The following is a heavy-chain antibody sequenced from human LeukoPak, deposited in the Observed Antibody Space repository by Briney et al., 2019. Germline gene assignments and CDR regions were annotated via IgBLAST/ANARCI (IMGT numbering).Heavy chain of an antibody. D-gene: IGHD2-15*01. CDR3: AREKSVVVVAATRRETGIFDY. CDR2: IIPIFGTA. CDR1: GGTFSSYA. V-gene: IGHV1-69*13. Sequence: SVKVSCKASGGTFSSYAISWVRQAPGQGLEWMRGIIPIFGTANYAQKFQGRVTITADESTSTAYMELSSLRSEDTAVYYCAREKSVVVVAATRRETGIFDYWGQGTLVTVSS. J-gene: IGHJ4*02.